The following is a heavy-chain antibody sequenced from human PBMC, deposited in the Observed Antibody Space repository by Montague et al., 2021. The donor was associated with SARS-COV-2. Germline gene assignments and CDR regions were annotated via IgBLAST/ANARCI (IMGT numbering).Heavy chain of an antibody. CDR2: SSHKGIT. J-gene: IGHJ3*02. D-gene: IGHD3-9*01. V-gene: IGHV4-38-2*02. CDR3: ARYSPLGFDLPDTFDI. CDR1: GSSVRSDYY. Sequence: SETLSLTCTVSGSSVRSDYYWAWIHQSPGKVLEWIGSSSHKGITDYNPSLSRLVTLSADTSKNQISLKLTSVAAADTAVYYCARYSPLGFDLPDTFDIWGRGTMVTVSS.